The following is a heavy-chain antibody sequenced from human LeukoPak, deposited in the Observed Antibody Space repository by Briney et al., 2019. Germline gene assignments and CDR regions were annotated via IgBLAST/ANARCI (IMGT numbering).Heavy chain of an antibody. CDR1: GGTFGSYA. CDR3: ATSPYYDFWSGHNGAFDI. Sequence: GSSVKVSCKASGGTFGSYAISWVRQAPGQGLEWMGGIIPIFSTANYAQKFQGRVTITADESTSPVYMELSSLRSEDTAVYYCATSPYYDFWSGHNGAFDIWGQGTMDIVSS. CDR2: IIPIFSTA. D-gene: IGHD3-3*01. J-gene: IGHJ3*02. V-gene: IGHV1-69*01.